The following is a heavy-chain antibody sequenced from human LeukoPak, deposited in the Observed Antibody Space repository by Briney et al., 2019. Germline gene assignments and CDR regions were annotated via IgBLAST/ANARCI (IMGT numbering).Heavy chain of an antibody. CDR3: ARSTVTAAPLFY. V-gene: IGHV4-59*01. CDR2: IYCSGST. D-gene: IGHD4-17*01. CDR1: GGSISGYH. Sequence: SETLSLTCTVSGGSISGYHWSWIRQPPGKGLEWIGNIYCSGSTNYNPSLKSRVTISVDTPENQFSLKLSSVTAADTAVYYCARSTVTAAPLFYWGQGTLVTVSS. J-gene: IGHJ4*02.